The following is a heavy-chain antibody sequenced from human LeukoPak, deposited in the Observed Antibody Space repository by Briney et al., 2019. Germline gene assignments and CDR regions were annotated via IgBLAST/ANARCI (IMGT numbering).Heavy chain of an antibody. CDR1: GGSISRFF. CDR3: ANSPGGGYSVTWYWGLDY. CDR2: IYYSGNT. Sequence: SETLSLTCTVSGGSISRFFWSWIRQPPGKGLEWIGYIYYSGNTNYNPSLKSRVTMSVDTSKNQFSLKLSSVTAADTAVYNCANSPGGGYSVTWYWGLDYWGQGNLVTVSS. V-gene: IGHV4-59*08. D-gene: IGHD6-13*01. J-gene: IGHJ4*02.